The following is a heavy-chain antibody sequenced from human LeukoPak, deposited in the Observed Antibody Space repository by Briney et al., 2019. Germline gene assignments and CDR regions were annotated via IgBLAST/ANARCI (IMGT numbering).Heavy chain of an antibody. CDR3: ARVIPYSITMIVVAQSDAFDI. CDR1: GYTFTSYD. D-gene: IGHD3-22*01. V-gene: IGHV1-8*01. CDR2: MNPNSGNT. Sequence: ASVKVSCKASGYTFTSYDINWVRQATGQGREWMGWMNPNSGNTGYAQKFQGRVTMTRNTSISTAYMELSSLRSEDTAVYYCARVIPYSITMIVVAQSDAFDIWGQGTMVTVSS. J-gene: IGHJ3*02.